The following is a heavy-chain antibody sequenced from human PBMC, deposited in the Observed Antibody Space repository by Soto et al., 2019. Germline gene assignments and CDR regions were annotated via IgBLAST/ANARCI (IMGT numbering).Heavy chain of an antibody. D-gene: IGHD3-10*01. J-gene: IGHJ4*02. CDR1: GFTFSSYG. V-gene: IGHV3-7*05. CDR3: ARTYYYGSGSYKY. CDR2: IKQDGSKK. Sequence: GGSLRLSCAASGFTFSSYGMHWVRQAPGKGLEWVASIKQDGSKKNYVDSVKGRSTISRDNAKNSLYLQMNSLRAEDTAVYYCARTYYYGSGSYKYWGQGTLVTVSS.